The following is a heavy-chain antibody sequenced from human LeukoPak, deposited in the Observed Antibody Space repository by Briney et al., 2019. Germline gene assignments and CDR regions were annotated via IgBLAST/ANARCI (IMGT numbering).Heavy chain of an antibody. D-gene: IGHD3-10*01. CDR3: ARGHLTMVRGADY. V-gene: IGHV4-34*01. Sequence: SETLSLTCAVYGGSFSGYYWSWIRQPPGKGLEWIGEINHSGSTNYNPSLKSRVTISVDTSKNQFSLKLSSVTAADTAVYYYARGHLTMVRGADYWGQGTLVTVSS. CDR2: INHSGST. CDR1: GGSFSGYY. J-gene: IGHJ4*02.